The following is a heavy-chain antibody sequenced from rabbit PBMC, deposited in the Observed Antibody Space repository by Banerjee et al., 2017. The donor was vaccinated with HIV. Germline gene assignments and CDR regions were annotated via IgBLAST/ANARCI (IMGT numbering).Heavy chain of an antibody. D-gene: IGHD6-1*01. V-gene: IGHV1S40*01. Sequence: QSLEESGGDLVKPGASLTLTCTASGLDFSSSYWICWVRQAPGKGLEWIACIYTGDGNTYYAGWAKGRFTISKTSSTTVTLQMTSLTAADTATYFCARYYNIGYAGYSYAFTLWGPGTLVTV. CDR2: IYTGDGNT. J-gene: IGHJ4*01. CDR1: GLDFSSSYW. CDR3: ARYYNIGYAGYSYAFTL.